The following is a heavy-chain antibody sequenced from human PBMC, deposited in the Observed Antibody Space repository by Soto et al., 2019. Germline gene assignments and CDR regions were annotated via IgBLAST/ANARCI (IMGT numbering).Heavy chain of an antibody. CDR1: GCSISGSTYY. J-gene: IGHJ3*02. CDR2: IDYGGSP. CDR3: ASFRIVVVPAAKRTAFDI. D-gene: IGHD2-2*01. V-gene: IGHV4-39*07. Sequence: SETLSLTCTVSGCSISGSTYYRVWIPQPPEKVVEWIGSIDYGGSPCYTPSLKSRVTKSVDTSKILFSLKLSSVTAADTAVYYCASFRIVVVPAAKRTAFDIWGQGTMVTVSS.